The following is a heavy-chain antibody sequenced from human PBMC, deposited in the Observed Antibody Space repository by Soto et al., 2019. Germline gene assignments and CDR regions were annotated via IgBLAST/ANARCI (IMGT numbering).Heavy chain of an antibody. CDR3: ARIYGSGNYYYYYYGMDV. D-gene: IGHD3-10*01. V-gene: IGHV4-34*01. J-gene: IGHJ6*02. CDR2: INHSGST. CDR1: GGSFRGYY. Sequence: LSLTCAVSGGSFRGYYWSWIRQPPGKGLEWMGEINHSGSTNYNPSLKSRVTISVDTSKNQFSLKLSSVTAADTAVYYCARIYGSGNYYYYYYGMDVWGQGTTVTVSS.